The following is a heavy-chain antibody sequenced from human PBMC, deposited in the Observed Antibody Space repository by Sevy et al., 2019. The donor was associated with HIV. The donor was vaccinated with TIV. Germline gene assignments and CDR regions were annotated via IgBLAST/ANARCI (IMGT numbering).Heavy chain of an antibody. D-gene: IGHD3-16*01. Sequence: SETLSLTCTVSGESVNNAAYYWNWIRQSPGKGLEWVGYIYYSGNTYYNPSLNDRLDMSIDTSKNEFSLLMHSVTAADTAVYYWARSRVWFEGLRWGQGILVNVSS. CDR2: IYYSGNT. CDR1: GESVNNAAYY. V-gene: IGHV4-30-4*01. CDR3: ARSRVWFEGLR. J-gene: IGHJ4*02.